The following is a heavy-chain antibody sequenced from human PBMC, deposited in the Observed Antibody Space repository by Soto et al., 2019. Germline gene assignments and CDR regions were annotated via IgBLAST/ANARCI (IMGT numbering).Heavy chain of an antibody. CDR2: IIPLFGTT. D-gene: IGHD3-10*01. J-gene: IGHJ6*02. CDR1: GDTFKNCV. V-gene: IGHV1-69*05. Sequence: SVKVSCKASGDTFKNCVISWVRQAPGQGLEWMGGIIPLFGTTDFSQRFQGRLTITTDESTTTAYMELSRLRSEDTATYYCAAELGFGKLSVVWGQGTTVTVSS. CDR3: AAELGFGKLSVV.